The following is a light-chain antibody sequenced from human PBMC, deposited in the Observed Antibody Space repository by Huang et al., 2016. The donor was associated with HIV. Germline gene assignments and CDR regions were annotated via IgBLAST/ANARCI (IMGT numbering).Light chain of an antibody. V-gene: IGKV4-1*01. CDR1: QSLFSTSTNKDY. J-gene: IGKJ1*01. CDR3: QQYYASPQT. CDR2: WSS. Sequence: DIVMAQSPGSLTVSLVERATLTCRSSQSLFSTSTNKDYLAWFQQKPGQHPKLLLFWSSTREVGVPERFSGSGSGTHFTLTSGNLEADDAAIDYCQQYYASPQTFGHGTRV.